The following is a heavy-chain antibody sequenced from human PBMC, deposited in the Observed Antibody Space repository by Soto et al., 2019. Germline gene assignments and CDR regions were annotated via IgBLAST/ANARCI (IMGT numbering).Heavy chain of an antibody. CDR1: VDSVSSNSVT. J-gene: IGHJ5*02. CDR3: ARATHGSHWFDP. CDR2: TYYRSTWYN. D-gene: IGHD2-15*01. Sequence: SQTLSLTCAISVDSVSSNSVTWNWIRQSPSRGLEWLGRTYYRSTWYNEYAATVTSRIAINPDTSKNQVSLHLSSVTPEDTAVYYCARATHGSHWFDPWGQGTLVTVSS. V-gene: IGHV6-1*01.